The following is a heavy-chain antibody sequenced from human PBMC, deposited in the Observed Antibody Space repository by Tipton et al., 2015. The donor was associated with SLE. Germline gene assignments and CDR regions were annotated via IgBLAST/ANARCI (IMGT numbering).Heavy chain of an antibody. V-gene: IGHV4-34*01. CDR1: GGSFSGYY. J-gene: IGHJ4*02. CDR2: INHSGST. D-gene: IGHD1-1*01. Sequence: TLSLTCAVYGGSFSGYYWSWIRQPPGKGLEWIGEINHSGSTNYNPSLKSRVTISVDTSKNQFSLKLSSVTAADTAVYYCARGHQGERTVGYGGQGTLVTVAS. CDR3: ARGHQGERTVGY.